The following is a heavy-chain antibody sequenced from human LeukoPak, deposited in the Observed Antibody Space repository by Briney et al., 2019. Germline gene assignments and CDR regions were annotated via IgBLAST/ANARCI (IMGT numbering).Heavy chain of an antibody. Sequence: PGGSLRLSCATSGFNFNNYGVHWVREPPGKGLEWVALIQPDGIDTYYADSVKGRFTVFRDNSKSTLYLQLNSLTPDDTAIYYCAKRDRTTEFDYWGQGNLVTVSS. CDR2: IQPDGIDT. J-gene: IGHJ4*02. CDR3: AKRDRTTEFDY. V-gene: IGHV3-30*02. D-gene: IGHD1-1*01. CDR1: GFNFNNYG.